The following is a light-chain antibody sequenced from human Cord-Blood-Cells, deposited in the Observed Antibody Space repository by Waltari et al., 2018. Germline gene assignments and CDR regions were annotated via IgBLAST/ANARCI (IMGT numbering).Light chain of an antibody. CDR3: MQALQTSP. CDR1: QSLLHSNGYNC. J-gene: IGKJ5*01. CDR2: LGS. V-gene: IGKV2-28*01. Sequence: DIVMTQSPLSLPVTPGEPASISCRSSQSLLHSNGYNCLDWYLQKPGQSPQLLIYLGSSPASGVNDRFGVSGSGTDSTLKISRVEAEDVGVYYCMQALQTSPFSQGTRMEIK.